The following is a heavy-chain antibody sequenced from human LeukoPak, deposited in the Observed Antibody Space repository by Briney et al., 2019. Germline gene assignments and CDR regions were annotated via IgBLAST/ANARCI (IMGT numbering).Heavy chain of an antibody. V-gene: IGHV4-30-2*01. CDR3: ASSLYYYYYGMDV. CDR1: GGSISSGGYS. Sequence: SQTLSLTCAVSGGSISSGGYSWSWIRQPPGKGLEWIGYIYHRGSTYYNPSLKSRVTISVDRSKNQFSLKLSSVTAADTAVYYCASSLYYYYYGMDVWGQGTTVTVSS. J-gene: IGHJ6*02. CDR2: IYHRGST.